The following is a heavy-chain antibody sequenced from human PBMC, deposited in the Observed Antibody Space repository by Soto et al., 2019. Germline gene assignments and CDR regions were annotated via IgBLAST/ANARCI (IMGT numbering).Heavy chain of an antibody. V-gene: IGHV1-58*02. CDR3: AATFPYCSGGSCPDFDP. CDR2: IVVGSGNT. D-gene: IGHD2-15*01. Sequence: GASVKVSCKASGFTFTSSAMQWVRQARGQRLEWIGWIVVGSGNTNYAQKFQERVTITRDMSTSTAYMELSSLRSEDTAVYYCAATFPYCSGGSCPDFDPWGQGTLVTVSS. CDR1: GFTFTSSA. J-gene: IGHJ5*02.